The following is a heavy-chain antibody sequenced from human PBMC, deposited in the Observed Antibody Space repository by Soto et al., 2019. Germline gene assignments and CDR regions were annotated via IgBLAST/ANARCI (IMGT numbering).Heavy chain of an antibody. J-gene: IGHJ4*02. D-gene: IGHD2-2*01. CDR3: NSGTGDSTALDY. V-gene: IGHV3-73*02. CDR1: GFTFSGSA. Sequence: EVQLVESGGGLVQPGGSPKLSCAASGFTFSGSAMHWVRQASGKGLEWVGRIRSKANSYATAYAASVKGRFTISRDDSKNTAYLQMNSLKTEDTAVYYCNSGTGDSTALDYWGQGTLVTVSS. CDR2: IRSKANSYAT.